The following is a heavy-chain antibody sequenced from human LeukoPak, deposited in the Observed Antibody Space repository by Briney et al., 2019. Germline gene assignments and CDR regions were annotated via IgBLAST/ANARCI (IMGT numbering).Heavy chain of an antibody. V-gene: IGHV4-34*13. Sequence: YXSWIRXPPGKGLEWIGEINHSASTNYNPSLNRPLTISVDPSTTQFSLKLSSVTAADTAVYYCARGIVGATEGVDYWGQGTLVTVSS. J-gene: IGHJ4*02. CDR1: Y. CDR2: INHSAST. D-gene: IGHD1-26*01. CDR3: ARGIVGATEGVDY.